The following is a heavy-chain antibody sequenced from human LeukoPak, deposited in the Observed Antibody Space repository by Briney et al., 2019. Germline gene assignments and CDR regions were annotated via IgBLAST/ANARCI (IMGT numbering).Heavy chain of an antibody. CDR3: ARDLIGGIAVASSYDY. CDR1: GFTFSSYW. D-gene: IGHD6-19*01. CDR2: IKQDGSEK. J-gene: IGHJ4*02. Sequence: PGGSLRLSCAASGFTFSSYWMSWVRQAPGKGLEWVANIKQDGSEKYYVDSVKGRFTISRDNAKNSLYLQMNSLRAEDTALYYCARDLIGGIAVASSYDYWGQGTLVTVSS. V-gene: IGHV3-7*03.